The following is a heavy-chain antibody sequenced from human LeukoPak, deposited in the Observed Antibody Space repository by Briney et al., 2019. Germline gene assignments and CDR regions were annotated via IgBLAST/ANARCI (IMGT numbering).Heavy chain of an antibody. J-gene: IGHJ4*02. Sequence: SETLSLTCTVSGGSISSYYWSWIRQPPGKGLEWIGYIYYSGSTNYNPSLKSRVTISADTSKNQFSLNLSSVTAADTAVYYCASEVGATRIDYWGQGTLVTVSS. CDR1: GGSISSYY. V-gene: IGHV4-59*01. CDR2: IYYSGST. D-gene: IGHD1-26*01. CDR3: ASEVGATRIDY.